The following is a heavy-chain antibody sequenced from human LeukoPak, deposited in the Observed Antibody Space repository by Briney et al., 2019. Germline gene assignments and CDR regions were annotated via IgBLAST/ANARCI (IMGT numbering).Heavy chain of an antibody. J-gene: IGHJ5*02. V-gene: IGHV1-46*01. CDR1: GYTFTSYY. D-gene: IGHD1-7*01. CDR3: ARDLETNKLELSFRFDL. Sequence: GASVKVSCKASGYTFTSYYMHWVRQAPGQGLEWMGIINPSGGSTSYAQKFQGRVTMTRDTSISTAYMELSRLRSDDTAVYYCARDLETNKLELSFRFDLWGQGTLVTVSS. CDR2: INPSGGST.